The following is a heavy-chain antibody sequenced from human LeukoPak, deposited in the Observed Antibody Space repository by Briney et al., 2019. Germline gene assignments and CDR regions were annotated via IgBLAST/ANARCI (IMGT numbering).Heavy chain of an antibody. J-gene: IGHJ4*02. Sequence: PSETLSLTCTVSGGFISSYYWSWIWQPAGKGLEWIGRIYTSGSTNYNPSLKSRVTITVDKSKNQFSLKLSSVTAADTAVYYCARVRPLGLYCSGGSCYSGVDYFDYWGQGTLVTVSS. D-gene: IGHD2-15*01. CDR2: IYTSGST. V-gene: IGHV4-4*07. CDR1: GGFISSYY. CDR3: ARVRPLGLYCSGGSCYSGVDYFDY.